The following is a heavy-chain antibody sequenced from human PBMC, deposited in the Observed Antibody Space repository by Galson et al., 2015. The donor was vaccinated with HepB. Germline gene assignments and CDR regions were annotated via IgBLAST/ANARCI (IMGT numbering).Heavy chain of an antibody. CDR2: ISAYNGNT. V-gene: IGHV1-18*01. D-gene: IGHD3-10*01. Sequence: SVKVSCKASGYTFTSYGISWVRQAPGQGLEWMGWISAYNGNTNYAQKLQGRVTMTTDTSTSTAYMELRSLRSDDTAVYYCARVGYGSGSYYSKNTYYYYYYGMDVWGQGTTVTVSS. CDR3: ARVGYGSGSYYSKNTYYYYYYGMDV. CDR1: GYTFTSYG. J-gene: IGHJ6*02.